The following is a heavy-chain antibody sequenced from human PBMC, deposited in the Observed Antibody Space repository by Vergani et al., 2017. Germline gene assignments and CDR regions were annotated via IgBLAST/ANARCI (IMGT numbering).Heavy chain of an antibody. CDR2: INPNSGGT. Sequence: SGAEVKKPGASVKVSCKASGYTFTGYYMHWVRQAPGQGLEWMGWINPNSGGTNYAQKFQGWVTMTRDTSISTAYMELSRLRSDDTAVYYCARDGGGSITGTTFNYWGQGTLVTVSS. V-gene: IGHV1-2*04. CDR3: ARDGGGSITGTTFNY. D-gene: IGHD1-20*01. CDR1: GYTFTGYY. J-gene: IGHJ4*02.